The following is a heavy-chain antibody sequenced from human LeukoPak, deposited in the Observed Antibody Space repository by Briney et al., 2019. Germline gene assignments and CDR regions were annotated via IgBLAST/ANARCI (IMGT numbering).Heavy chain of an antibody. CDR1: GFTFSSYA. J-gene: IGHJ4*02. CDR3: ARATMIVVDYYFDY. D-gene: IGHD3-22*01. V-gene: IGHV3-30-3*01. CDR2: ISYGGSNK. Sequence: GGSLRLSCAASGFTFSSYAMHWVRQAPGKGLEWVAVISYGGSNKYYADSVKGRFTISRDNSKNTLYPQMNSLRAEDTAVYYCARATMIVVDYYFDYWGQGTLVTVSS.